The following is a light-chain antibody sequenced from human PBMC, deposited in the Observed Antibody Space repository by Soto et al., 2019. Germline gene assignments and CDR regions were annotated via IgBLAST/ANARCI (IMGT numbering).Light chain of an antibody. Sequence: LTQPASVSGSPGQSITISCTGTSSDIGGYDYVSWYQQHPGKAPKLIIFEVSERPSGISNRFSGSKSGNTASLTISGLQPDDEADYYCSSCTSSNTLVFGTGTKVTVL. J-gene: IGLJ1*01. CDR3: SSCTSSNTLV. V-gene: IGLV2-14*01. CDR2: EVS. CDR1: SSDIGGYDY.